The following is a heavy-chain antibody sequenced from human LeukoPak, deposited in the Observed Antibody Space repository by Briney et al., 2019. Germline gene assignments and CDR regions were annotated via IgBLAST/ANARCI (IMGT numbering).Heavy chain of an antibody. D-gene: IGHD6-19*01. CDR1: GFTFSSYG. J-gene: IGHJ4*02. Sequence: GGSLRLSCAASGFTFSSYGMHWVRQAPGKGLEWVAFIRYDGRNKYYADSVKGRFTISRDNSKNTLYLQMNSLRAEDTAVYYCAKITGIAVAGGFDYWGQGTLVTVSS. CDR3: AKITGIAVAGGFDY. CDR2: IRYDGRNK. V-gene: IGHV3-30*02.